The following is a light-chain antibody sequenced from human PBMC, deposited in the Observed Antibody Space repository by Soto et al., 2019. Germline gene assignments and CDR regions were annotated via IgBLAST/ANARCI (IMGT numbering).Light chain of an antibody. J-gene: IGKJ1*01. Sequence: EVVLTQSPGTLSLSPGERATLSCRASQSVGSNSLAWYQQKPGQDPRLLIYGSSSRATGIPDRFSGSGSGTDFTLTVSRLEPEDFAVYYCQQYGSSPRTLGQATKVDIK. CDR1: QSVGSNS. CDR3: QQYGSSPRT. CDR2: GSS. V-gene: IGKV3-20*01.